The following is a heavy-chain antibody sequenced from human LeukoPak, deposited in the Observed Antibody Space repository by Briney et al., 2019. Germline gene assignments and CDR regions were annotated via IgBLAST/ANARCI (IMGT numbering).Heavy chain of an antibody. Sequence: GGSLRLSCAASGFTFSSYSMNWVRQAPGKGLEWVSSISSSSSYIYYADSVKGRFTISRDNAKNSLYPQMNSLRAEDTAVYYCAREPNYYDSSGVFDYWGQGTLVTVSS. V-gene: IGHV3-21*01. J-gene: IGHJ4*02. CDR1: GFTFSSYS. D-gene: IGHD3-22*01. CDR2: ISSSSSYI. CDR3: AREPNYYDSSGVFDY.